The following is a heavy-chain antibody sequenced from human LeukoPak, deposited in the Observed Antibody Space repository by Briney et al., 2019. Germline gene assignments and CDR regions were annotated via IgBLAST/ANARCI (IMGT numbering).Heavy chain of an antibody. D-gene: IGHD6-6*01. CDR1: GFTFRDYG. Sequence: PGGSLRLSCAASGFTFRDYGMHWVRQAPGKGLEWVAFIRYDGSNKYYADSVKGRFTISRDNSKNTLYLQMNSLRAEDTAVYYCARDMPYSSSSGVDYWGQGTLVTVSS. V-gene: IGHV3-30*02. J-gene: IGHJ4*02. CDR2: IRYDGSNK. CDR3: ARDMPYSSSSGVDY.